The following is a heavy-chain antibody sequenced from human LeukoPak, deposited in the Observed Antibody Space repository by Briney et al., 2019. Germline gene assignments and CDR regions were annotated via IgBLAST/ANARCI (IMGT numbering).Heavy chain of an antibody. D-gene: IGHD4-23*01. CDR3: ARQGYGGHSQGAADY. CDR1: GYTFTSYG. V-gene: IGHV1-18*01. J-gene: IGHJ4*02. CDR2: ISAHNGNT. Sequence: ASVKVSCKASGYTFTSYGFSWVRQASGQGLEWMGWISAHNGNTNYAQNLQGRVTMTTDTSTSTAYMELRSLRSDDTAVYYCARQGYGGHSQGAADYWGQGTLVTVSS.